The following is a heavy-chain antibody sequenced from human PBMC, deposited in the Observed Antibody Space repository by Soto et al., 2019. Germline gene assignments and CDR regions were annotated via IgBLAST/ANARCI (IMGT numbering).Heavy chain of an antibody. Sequence: ASVKVSCKASGYTFTSYDINWVRQATGQGHEWMGWMNPNSGNTGYAQKFQGRVTMTRNTSISTAYMELSRLRSDDTAVYYCARDLGLRGGSYYYYYGMDVWGQGTTVTVSS. V-gene: IGHV1-8*01. CDR3: ARDLGLRGGSYYYYYGMDV. J-gene: IGHJ6*02. CDR1: GYTFTSYD. CDR2: MNPNSGNT. D-gene: IGHD1-26*01.